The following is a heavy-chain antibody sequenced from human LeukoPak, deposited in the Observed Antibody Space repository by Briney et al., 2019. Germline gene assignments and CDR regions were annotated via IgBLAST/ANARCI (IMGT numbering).Heavy chain of an antibody. V-gene: IGHV3-15*01. CDR2: IKSKTDGGTT. Sequence: GGSLRLSCAASGFTFSNAWMSWVRQAPGKGLEWVGRIKSKTDGGTTDYAAPVKGRFTISRDDPKNTLYLQMNSLKTEDTAVYYCTTDLRGRLITMIVVSPDDYWGQGTLVTVSS. CDR1: GFTFSNAW. D-gene: IGHD3-22*01. J-gene: IGHJ4*02. CDR3: TTDLRGRLITMIVVSPDDY.